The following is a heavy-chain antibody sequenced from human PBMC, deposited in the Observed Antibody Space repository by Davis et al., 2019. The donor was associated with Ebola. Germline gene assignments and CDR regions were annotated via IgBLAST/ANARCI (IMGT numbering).Heavy chain of an antibody. J-gene: IGHJ6*02. CDR2: IYYSGST. CDR3: ARLRLFDWFRGMDV. CDR1: GGSISSYY. D-gene: IGHD3-9*01. Sequence: PSETLSLTCTVSGGSISSYYWSWIRQPPGKGLEWIGYIYYSGSTNYNPSLKSRVTISVDTSKNQFSLKLSSVTAADTAVYFCARLRLFDWFRGMDVWGRGTTVTVSS. V-gene: IGHV4-59*08.